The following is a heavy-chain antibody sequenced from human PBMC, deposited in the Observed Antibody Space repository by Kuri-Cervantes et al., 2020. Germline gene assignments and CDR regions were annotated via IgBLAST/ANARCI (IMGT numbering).Heavy chain of an antibody. V-gene: IGHV3-30*18. CDR2: ISYDGSNK. Sequence: GESLKISCAASGFTFGSYGMHWVRQAPGKGLEWVAVISYDGSNKYYADSVKGRFTISRDNSKNTLYLQMNSLRAEDTAVYYCAKDQVRQQLDSYGMDVWGQGTTVTVSS. D-gene: IGHD6-13*01. CDR1: GFTFGSYG. J-gene: IGHJ6*02. CDR3: AKDQVRQQLDSYGMDV.